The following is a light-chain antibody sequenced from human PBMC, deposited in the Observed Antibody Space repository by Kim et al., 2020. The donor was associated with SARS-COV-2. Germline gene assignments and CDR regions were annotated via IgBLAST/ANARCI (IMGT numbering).Light chain of an antibody. Sequence: VAMGQTIRIRSQRDSLKSYYATWYQQKPGQAKILVIYDKNNRPSGIAGRFSGTSSGNTASLTITGTQAGDEADYYCNSRDSNDNVVFGGGTKLTVL. V-gene: IGLV3-19*01. CDR3: NSRDSNDNVV. CDR1: SLKSYY. CDR2: DKN. J-gene: IGLJ2*01.